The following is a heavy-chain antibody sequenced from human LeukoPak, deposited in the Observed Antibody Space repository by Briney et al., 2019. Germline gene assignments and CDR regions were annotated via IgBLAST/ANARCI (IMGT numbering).Heavy chain of an antibody. Sequence: PSETLSLTCTVSGGSISSYYWSWIRQPPGKGLEWIGYIYYSGSTNYNPSLKSRVTISVDTSKNQFSLKLSPVTAADTAVYYCARGYDFWSGLFDYWGQGTLVTVSS. CDR3: ARGYDFWSGLFDY. CDR1: GGSISSYY. J-gene: IGHJ4*02. D-gene: IGHD3-3*01. V-gene: IGHV4-59*01. CDR2: IYYSGST.